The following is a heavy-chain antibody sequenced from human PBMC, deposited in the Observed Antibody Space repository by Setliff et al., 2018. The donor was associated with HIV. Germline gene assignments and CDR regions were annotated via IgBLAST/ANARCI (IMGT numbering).Heavy chain of an antibody. CDR1: GGSFSNYY. CDR3: AREKSITSAWYGGYYFDY. D-gene: IGHD3-3*01. J-gene: IGHJ4*02. V-gene: IGHV4-34*01. Sequence: SETLSLTCAIYGGSFSNYYWSWIRHTPGRGLEWIAEINQNGRTNYNPALKSRVLVSLDTSKNQCSLHLVSVTAADAAVYFCAREKSITSAWYGGYYFDYWGQGTTVTVSS. CDR2: INQNGRT.